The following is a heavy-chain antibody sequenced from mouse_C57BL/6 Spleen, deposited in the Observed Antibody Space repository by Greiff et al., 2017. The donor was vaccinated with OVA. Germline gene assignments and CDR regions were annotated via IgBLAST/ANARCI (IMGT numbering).Heavy chain of an antibody. CDR2: ISDGGSYT. J-gene: IGHJ1*03. CDR3: ARVEVTDWYFDV. D-gene: IGHD2-2*01. Sequence: DVHLVESGGGLVKPGGSLKLSCAASGFTFSSYAMSWVRQTPEKRLEWVATISDGGSYTYYPDNVKGRFTISRDNAKNNLYLQMSHLKSEDTAMYYCARVEVTDWYFDVWGTGTTVTVSS. V-gene: IGHV5-4*01. CDR1: GFTFSSYA.